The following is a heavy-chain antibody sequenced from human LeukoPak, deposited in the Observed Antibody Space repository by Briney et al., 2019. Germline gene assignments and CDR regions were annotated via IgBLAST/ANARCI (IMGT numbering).Heavy chain of an antibody. J-gene: IGHJ4*02. Sequence: SQTLSLTCTVSGGSISSGGSYWSWIRQHPGKGLEWIGYIYYSGSTYYNPSLKSRVTISVDTSKNQFSLKLSSVTAADTAVYYCARDPSGGDYDNYFDYWGQGTLVTVSS. V-gene: IGHV4-31*03. D-gene: IGHD4-17*01. CDR1: GGSISSGGSY. CDR2: IYYSGST. CDR3: ARDPSGGDYDNYFDY.